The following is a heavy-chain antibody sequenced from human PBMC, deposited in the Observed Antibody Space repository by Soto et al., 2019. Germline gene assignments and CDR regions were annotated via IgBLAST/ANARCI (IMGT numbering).Heavy chain of an antibody. V-gene: IGHV3-30*04. CDR3: ARDALLWFGEVGPLDV. CDR1: GFSISRSA. CDR2: IGYNGSNI. Sequence: TGGSLRLSCAASGFSISRSAMHWVRQAPGKGLEWVSAIGYNGSNIWYADSVKGRFTISRDNAKNSLYLQMNSLRAEDTAVYYCARDALLWFGEVGPLDVWGKGTTVTVSS. D-gene: IGHD3-10*01. J-gene: IGHJ6*04.